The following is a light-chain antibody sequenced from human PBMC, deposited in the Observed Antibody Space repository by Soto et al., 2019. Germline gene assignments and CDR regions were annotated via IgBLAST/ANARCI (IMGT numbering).Light chain of an antibody. J-gene: IGKJ1*01. V-gene: IGKV3-20*01. Sequence: IVLTQSPATLSSFPCDRVTLSCRASQYINTRLAWYQHRPGQAPRLLIYQTSIRAAGIPDRFSGSGSGTDFTLTISRLEPEDFAVYYCQQYGSSGTFGQGTKVDIK. CDR1: QYINTR. CDR2: QTS. CDR3: QQYGSSGT.